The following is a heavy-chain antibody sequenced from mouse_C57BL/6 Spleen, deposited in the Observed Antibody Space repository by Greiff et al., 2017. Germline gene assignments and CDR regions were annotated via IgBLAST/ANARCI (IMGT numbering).Heavy chain of an antibody. CDR1: GYTFTSYW. CDR2: IDPSDSYT. J-gene: IGHJ1*03. Sequence: VQLQQPGAELVMPGASVKLSCKASGYTFTSYWMHWVKQRPGQGLEWIGEIDPSDSYTNYNQKFKGKSTLTVDKSSSTAYMQLSSLTSEDSAVYYCARVYYYGRGYFDVWGTGTTVTVSS. D-gene: IGHD1-1*01. CDR3: ARVYYYGRGYFDV. V-gene: IGHV1-69*01.